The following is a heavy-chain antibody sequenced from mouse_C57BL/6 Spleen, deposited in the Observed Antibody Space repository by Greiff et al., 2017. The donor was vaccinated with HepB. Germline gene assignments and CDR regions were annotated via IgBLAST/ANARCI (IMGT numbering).Heavy chain of an antibody. Sequence: EVKLMESGGDLVKPGGSLKLSCAASGFTFSSYGMSWVRQTPDKRLEWVATISSGGSYTYYPDSVKGRFTISRDNAKNTLYLQMSSLKSEDTAMYYCALNWDTYFDYWGQGTTLTVSS. CDR3: ALNWDTYFDY. V-gene: IGHV5-6*01. D-gene: IGHD4-1*01. CDR2: ISSGGSYT. CDR1: GFTFSSYG. J-gene: IGHJ2*01.